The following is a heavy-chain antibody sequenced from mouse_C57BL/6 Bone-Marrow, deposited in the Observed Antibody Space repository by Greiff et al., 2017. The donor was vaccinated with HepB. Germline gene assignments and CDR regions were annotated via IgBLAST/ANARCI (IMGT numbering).Heavy chain of an antibody. D-gene: IGHD2-4*01. J-gene: IGHJ3*01. CDR3: AGDYATWFAY. Sequence: EVKLQQSGPELVKPGASVKISCKASGYTFTDYYMNWVKQSHGKSLEWIGDINPNNGGTSYNQKFKGKATLTVDTSSSTAYMELRSLTSEDSAVYYCAGDYATWFAYWGQGTLVTVSA. V-gene: IGHV1-26*01. CDR1: GYTFTDYY. CDR2: INPNNGGT.